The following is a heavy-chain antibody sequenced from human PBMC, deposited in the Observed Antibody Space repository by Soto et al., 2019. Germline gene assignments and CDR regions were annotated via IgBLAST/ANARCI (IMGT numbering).Heavy chain of an antibody. D-gene: IGHD2-15*01. Sequence: LSLTCTVSGGSISSSSYYWGWIRQPPGKGLEWIGSIYYSGSTYYNPSLKSRVTISVDTSKNQFSLKLSSVTAADTAVYYCARHHYCSGGACYSFDYWGQGTLVTVSS. CDR1: GGSISSSSYY. V-gene: IGHV4-39*01. CDR3: ARHHYCSGGACYSFDY. J-gene: IGHJ4*02. CDR2: IYYSGST.